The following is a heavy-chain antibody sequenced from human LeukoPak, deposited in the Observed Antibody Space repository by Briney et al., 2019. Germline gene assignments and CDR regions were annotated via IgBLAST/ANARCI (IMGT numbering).Heavy chain of an antibody. CDR2: IKQDGSEK. CDR1: GFTFSSYW. Sequence: WGSLRLSCAASGFTFSSYWMSWVRQAPGKGLEWVANIKQDGSEKYYVDSVKGRFTISRDNAKNSLYLQMNSLRAEDTAVYYCARGNHYYYYGMDVWGKGTTVTVSS. V-gene: IGHV3-7*03. J-gene: IGHJ6*04. CDR3: ARGNHYYYYGMDV.